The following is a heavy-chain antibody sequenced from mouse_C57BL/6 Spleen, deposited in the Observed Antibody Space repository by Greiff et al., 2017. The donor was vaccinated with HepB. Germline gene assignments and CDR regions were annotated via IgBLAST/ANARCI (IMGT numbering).Heavy chain of an antibody. CDR2: IDPETGGT. CDR3: TRKKGFDY. CDR1: GYTFTDYE. V-gene: IGHV1-15*01. J-gene: IGHJ2*01. Sequence: QVTLKESGAELVRPGASVTLSCKASGYTFTDYEMHWVKQTPVHGLEWIGAIDPETGGTAYNQKFKGKAILTADKSSSTAYMELRSLTSEDSAVYYCTRKKGFDYWGQGTTLTVSS.